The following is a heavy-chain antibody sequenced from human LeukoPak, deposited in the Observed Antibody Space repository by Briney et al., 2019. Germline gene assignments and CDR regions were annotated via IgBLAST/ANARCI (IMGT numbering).Heavy chain of an antibody. CDR2: IYYSGST. D-gene: IGHD4-17*01. CDR3: ARQDYGRLDY. J-gene: IGHJ4*02. Sequence: ASETLSLTCTVSGGSISSSTYYWGWIRQPPGKGLEWIGSIYYSGSTYCNPSLKSRVTISVDTSKNQFSLNLSSVSAADTAVNYCARQDYGRLDYWGQGTLVTVSS. CDR1: GGSISSSTYY. V-gene: IGHV4-39*01.